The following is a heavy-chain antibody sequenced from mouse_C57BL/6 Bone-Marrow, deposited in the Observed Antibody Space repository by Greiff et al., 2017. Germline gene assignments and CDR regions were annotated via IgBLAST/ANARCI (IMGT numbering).Heavy chain of an antibody. Sequence: EVKLVESGGDLVKPGGSLKLSCAASGFTFSSYGMSWVRQTPDKRLEWVATISSGGSYPYYPDRVKGRFTISRDNAKNTLYLQMSSLKSEDTAMYYCARQTVVHYYAMDYWGQGTSVTVSS. CDR1: GFTFSSYG. V-gene: IGHV5-6*01. CDR3: ARQTVVHYYAMDY. J-gene: IGHJ4*01. D-gene: IGHD1-1*01. CDR2: ISSGGSYP.